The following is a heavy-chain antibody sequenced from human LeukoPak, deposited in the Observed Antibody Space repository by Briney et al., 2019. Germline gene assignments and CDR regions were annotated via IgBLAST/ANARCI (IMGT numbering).Heavy chain of an antibody. CDR3: ARDTATGLSG. CDR2: INHSGST. Sequence: SETLSLTCAVYGGSFSGYYWSWIRQPPGKGLEWIGEINHSGSTNYNPSLKSRVTISVDTSKNQFSLKLSSVTAANTAVYYCARDTATGLSGWGRGTLVTVSS. V-gene: IGHV4-34*01. D-gene: IGHD5-18*01. CDR1: GGSFSGYY. J-gene: IGHJ4*02.